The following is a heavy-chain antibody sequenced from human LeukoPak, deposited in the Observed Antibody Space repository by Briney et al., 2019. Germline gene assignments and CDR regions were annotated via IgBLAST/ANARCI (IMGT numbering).Heavy chain of an antibody. CDR1: GYSISSGYY. CDR2: IYHSGST. D-gene: IGHD5-24*01. Sequence: SETLSLTCAVSGYSISSGYYWGWIRQPPGKGLEWIGSIYHSGSTYYNPSLKRRVTISVDTSKNQFSLKLSSVTAADTAVYYCARQVVEMATISAFDIWGQGTMVTVSS. J-gene: IGHJ3*02. CDR3: ARQVVEMATISAFDI. V-gene: IGHV4-38-2*01.